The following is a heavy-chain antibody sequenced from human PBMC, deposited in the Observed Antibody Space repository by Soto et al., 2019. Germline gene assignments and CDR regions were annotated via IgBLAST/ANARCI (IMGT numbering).Heavy chain of an antibody. CDR3: ARGTVTLDY. J-gene: IGHJ4*02. Sequence: QVQLQKWAAGLLKPSGTLSLPCAVSGGSFSGYYWTGIPKPPGKGLEGIGEINHSGSTNYNPSLKSRVTISVDTSKNQFSLKLSSVTAADTAVYYCARGTVTLDYWGQGTLVTVSS. CDR1: GGSFSGYY. V-gene: IGHV4-34*02. D-gene: IGHD4-17*01. CDR2: INHSGST.